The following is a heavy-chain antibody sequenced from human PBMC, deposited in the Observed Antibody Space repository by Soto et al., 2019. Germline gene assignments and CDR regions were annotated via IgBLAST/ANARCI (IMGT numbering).Heavy chain of an antibody. D-gene: IGHD3-16*01. J-gene: IGHJ6*02. CDR2: IYYSGST. CDR1: GGSISSGGYY. V-gene: IGHV4-31*03. Sequence: SETLSLTCTVSGGSISSGGYYWSWIRQHPGKGLEWIGYIYYSGSTYYNPSLKSRVTISVDTSKNQFSLKLSSVTAADTAVYYCAREPLIRYYYYYGMDVWGQGTTVTVSS. CDR3: AREPLIRYYYYYGMDV.